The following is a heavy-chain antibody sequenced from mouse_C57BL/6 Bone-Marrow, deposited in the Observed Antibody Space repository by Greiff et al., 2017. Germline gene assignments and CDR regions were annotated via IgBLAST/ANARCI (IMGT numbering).Heavy chain of an antibody. D-gene: IGHD1-3*01. V-gene: IGHV5-4*03. CDR2: ISDGGSYT. J-gene: IGHJ4*01. CDR1: GFTFSSYA. CDR3: ARAELQSYYYAMDY. Sequence: EVMLVESGGGLVKPGGSLKLSCAASGFTFSSYAMSWVRQTPEKRLEWVATISDGGSYTYYPDNVKGRFTISRDNAKTNLYLQMSHLKSEDTAMYYCARAELQSYYYAMDYGDRGTSVTVTA.